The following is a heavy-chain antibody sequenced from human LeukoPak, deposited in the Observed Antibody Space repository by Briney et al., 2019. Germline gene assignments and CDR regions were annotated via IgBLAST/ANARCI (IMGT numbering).Heavy chain of an antibody. Sequence: ASVKVSRKASGYTFTGYYMHWVRQAPGQGLEWMGWINPNSGGTNYAQKFQGWVTMTRDTSISTAYMELSRLRSDDTAVYYCARGRRMIGSSSARRYYYYGMDVWGKGTTVTVSS. V-gene: IGHV1-2*04. CDR1: GYTFTGYY. D-gene: IGHD2-15*01. J-gene: IGHJ6*04. CDR3: ARGRRMIGSSSARRYYYYGMDV. CDR2: INPNSGGT.